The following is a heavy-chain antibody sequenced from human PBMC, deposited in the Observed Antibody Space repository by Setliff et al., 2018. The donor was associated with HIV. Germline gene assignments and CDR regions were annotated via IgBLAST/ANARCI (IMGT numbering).Heavy chain of an antibody. CDR3: ARGHTWNYYGGDYFDY. J-gene: IGHJ4*02. CDR1: GASVSDNF. D-gene: IGHD1-7*01. CDR2: IYYSGST. Sequence: SETLSLTCTVSGASVSDNFWNWIRQSPGKGLEWIGYIYYSGSTNYNPSLESRVSISIDTSKNQFSLRLSSETAADTAVYHCARGHTWNYYGGDYFDYWGQGSLVTVSS. V-gene: IGHV4-59*02.